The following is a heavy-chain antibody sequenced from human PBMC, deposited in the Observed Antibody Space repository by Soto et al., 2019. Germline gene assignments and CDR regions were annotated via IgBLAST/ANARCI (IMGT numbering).Heavy chain of an antibody. Sequence: ASVKVSCKVYGDTLTELYIHWVRQAPGKGLEWLGGIDPEDGEMISAQKFRGRITMTEDTSTDTAYMKLTSLRSEDTAIYYCAILLSPVHVHHLYNWFDPWGQGTLVTVSS. CDR3: AILLSPVHVHHLYNWFDP. J-gene: IGHJ5*02. V-gene: IGHV1-24*01. CDR2: IDPEDGEM. D-gene: IGHD1-1*01. CDR1: GDTLTELY.